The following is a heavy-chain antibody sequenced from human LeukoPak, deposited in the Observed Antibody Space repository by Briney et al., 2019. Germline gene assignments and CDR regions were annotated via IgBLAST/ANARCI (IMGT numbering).Heavy chain of an antibody. CDR1: GFTFSDHY. D-gene: IGHD5-18*01. CDR3: ARERIRGYSYGDYFDY. Sequence: PGGSLRLSCAASGFTFSDHYMDWVRQAPGKGLEWVGRTRNKANSYTTEYAASVKGRFTISRDDSKNSLYLQMNSLKTEDTAVYYCARERIRGYSYGDYFDYWGQGTLVTVSS. J-gene: IGHJ4*02. CDR2: TRNKANSYTT. V-gene: IGHV3-72*01.